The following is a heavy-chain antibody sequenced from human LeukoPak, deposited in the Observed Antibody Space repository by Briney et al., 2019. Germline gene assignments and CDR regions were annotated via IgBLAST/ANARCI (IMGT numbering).Heavy chain of an antibody. Sequence: ASVKVSCKASGYTFTSYGISWVRQAPGQGLEWMGWISAYNGNTNYAQKLQGRVTMTTDTSTSTAYMELRSLRSDDTAVYYCARDLRDGQYYYDSSGYIRDYWGQGTLVTVSS. CDR3: ARDLRDGQYYYDSSGYIRDY. CDR2: ISAYNGNT. V-gene: IGHV1-18*01. CDR1: GYTFTSYG. J-gene: IGHJ4*02. D-gene: IGHD3-22*01.